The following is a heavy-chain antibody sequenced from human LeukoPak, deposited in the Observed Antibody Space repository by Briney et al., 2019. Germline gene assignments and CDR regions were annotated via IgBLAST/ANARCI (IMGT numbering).Heavy chain of an antibody. J-gene: IGHJ4*02. D-gene: IGHD3-10*01. V-gene: IGHV3-23*01. CDR1: GFTFSSYA. Sequence: SGGSLRLSCAASGFTFSSYAMSWVRQAPGKGLEWVSAISGSGGSTYYADSVKGRFTISRDNSKNTLYLQMNSLRAEDTAVYYCAKGWFGDYYFDYWGQGTLVTVSS. CDR3: AKGWFGDYYFDY. CDR2: ISGSGGST.